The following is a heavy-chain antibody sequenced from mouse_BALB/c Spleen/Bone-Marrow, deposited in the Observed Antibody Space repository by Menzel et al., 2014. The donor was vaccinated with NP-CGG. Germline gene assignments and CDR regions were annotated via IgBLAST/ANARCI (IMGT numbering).Heavy chain of an antibody. D-gene: IGHD3-1*01. CDR2: ISNGGGST. CDR1: GFTFSSYT. V-gene: IGHV5-12-2*01. Sequence: EAKLQESGGGLVQPGGSLKLSCAASGFTFSSYTVSWVRQTPEKRLEWVAYISNGGGSTYYPDTVKGRFTISRDNAKNTLYLQMSSLKSEDTAMYYCARQLGLRWAMDYWGQGTSVTVSS. CDR3: ARQLGLRWAMDY. J-gene: IGHJ4*01.